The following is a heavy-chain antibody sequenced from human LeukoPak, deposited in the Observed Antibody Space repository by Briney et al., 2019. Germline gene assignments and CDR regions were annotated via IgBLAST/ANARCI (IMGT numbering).Heavy chain of an antibody. CDR1: GFRFGGYA. CDR2: IRSKALYGTS. Sequence: GRSLRLSCRGSGFRFGGYALSWVRQAPGKGLEWVGFIRSKALYGTSEYAASVEGRFTISRDDSNSIAYLQMNSLKTEDTAVYFCVRESVRDYYLDYWGQGTLVTVSS. J-gene: IGHJ4*02. V-gene: IGHV3-49*04. CDR3: VRESVRDYYLDY. D-gene: IGHD3-10*02.